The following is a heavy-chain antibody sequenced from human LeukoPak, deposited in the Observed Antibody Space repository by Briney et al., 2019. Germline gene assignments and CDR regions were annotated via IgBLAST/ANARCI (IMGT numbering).Heavy chain of an antibody. CDR1: GYTFTGYY. CDR2: INPNSGGT. J-gene: IGHJ5*02. D-gene: IGHD2-2*01. Sequence: ASVKVSCKASGYTFTGYYMHWVRQAPGHGLEWMGWINPNSGGTNYAQKFQGRVTMTRDTSISTAYMELSRLRSDDTAVYYCACSTSKKLGFDPWGQGTLVTVSS. V-gene: IGHV1-2*02. CDR3: ACSTSKKLGFDP.